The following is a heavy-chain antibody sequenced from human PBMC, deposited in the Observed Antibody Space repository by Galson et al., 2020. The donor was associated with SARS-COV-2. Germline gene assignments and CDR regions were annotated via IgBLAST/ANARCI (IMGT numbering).Heavy chain of an antibody. CDR2: IKSKSDGGAR. Sequence: GGSLRLSCGVSGITFTNAWLSWVRQAPGQGLEWVAHIKSKSDGGARDYAAPVKDRFTISRDDSKNTLYLEMNSLKTADTAVYYCTTDLGDHLDNWGQGTLVTVSA. CDR1: GITFTNAW. V-gene: IGHV3-15*01. J-gene: IGHJ4*02. D-gene: IGHD4-17*01. CDR3: TTDLGDHLDN.